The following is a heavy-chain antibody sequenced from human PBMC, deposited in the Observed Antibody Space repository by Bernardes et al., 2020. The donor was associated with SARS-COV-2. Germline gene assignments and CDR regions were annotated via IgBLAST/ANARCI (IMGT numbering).Heavy chain of an antibody. CDR3: ARDGRDGEDYYYGMDV. CDR2: ISSSSSYI. V-gene: IGHV3-21*01. D-gene: IGHD1-26*01. J-gene: IGHJ6*02. Sequence: GGSLRLSRAASGFTFSSYSMNWVRQAPGKGLEWVSSISSSSSYIYYVDSVKGRFTISRDNAKNSLYLQMNSLRAEDTAVYYCARDGRDGEDYYYGMDVWGQGTTVTVSS. CDR1: GFTFSSYS.